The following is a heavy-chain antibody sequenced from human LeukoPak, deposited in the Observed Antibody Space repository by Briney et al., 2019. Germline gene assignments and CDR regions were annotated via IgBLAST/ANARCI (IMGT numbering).Heavy chain of an antibody. Sequence: GGSLRLSCAASGFTYSSYAMNWVCQAPGKGLEWVSAISGGGGRTYYADSVKGRFTISRDNSKNTLYLQMNGLRAEDTAVYYCAKEKSQDCGGDCSPRVHFDYWGQGTLVTVSS. CDR3: AKEKSQDCGGDCSPRVHFDY. CDR2: ISGGGGRT. CDR1: GFTYSSYA. D-gene: IGHD2-21*02. J-gene: IGHJ4*02. V-gene: IGHV3-23*01.